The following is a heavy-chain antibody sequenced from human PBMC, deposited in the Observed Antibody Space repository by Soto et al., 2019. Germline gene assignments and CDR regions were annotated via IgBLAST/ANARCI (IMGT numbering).Heavy chain of an antibody. CDR1: GYSISSGYY. J-gene: IGHJ6*02. Sequence: PSETLSLTCAVSGYSISSGYYWGWIRQPPGKGLEWIGSIYHSGSTYYNPSLKSRVTISVDTSKNQFSLKLSSVTAADTAVYYCARDCSGGSCYSDGMDVWGQGTTVTVSS. CDR2: IYHSGST. V-gene: IGHV4-38-2*02. CDR3: ARDCSGGSCYSDGMDV. D-gene: IGHD2-15*01.